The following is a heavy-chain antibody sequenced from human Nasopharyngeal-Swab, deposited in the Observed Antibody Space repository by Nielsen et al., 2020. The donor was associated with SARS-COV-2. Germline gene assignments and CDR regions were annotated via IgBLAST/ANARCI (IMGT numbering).Heavy chain of an antibody. CDR2: INHSGST. CDR1: GGSFSGYY. CDR3: ARVGIFGVVWLTGAGFDY. Sequence: SETLSLTCAVYGGSFSGYYWSWIRQPPGKGLEWIGEINHSGSTNYNPSLKSRVTISVDTSKNQFSLKLGSVTAADTAVYYCARVGIFGVVWLTGAGFDYWGQGTLVTVSS. V-gene: IGHV4-34*01. D-gene: IGHD3-3*01. J-gene: IGHJ4*02.